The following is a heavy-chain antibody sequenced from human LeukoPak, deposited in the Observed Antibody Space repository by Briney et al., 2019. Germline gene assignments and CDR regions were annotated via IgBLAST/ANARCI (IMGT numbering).Heavy chain of an antibody. CDR2: VYYSGNT. J-gene: IGHJ5*02. Sequence: SETLSLTCTVSGGSISSSNYYWGWIRQPPGKGRECIGSVYYSGNTYYNPSRKIRVTISVDTSKHQFSLKLSSVTAGDTAVYYCARAAAGTTNWFDPWGQGTPVTVSS. D-gene: IGHD6-13*01. CDR3: ARAAAGTTNWFDP. CDR1: GGSISSSNYY. V-gene: IGHV4-39*07.